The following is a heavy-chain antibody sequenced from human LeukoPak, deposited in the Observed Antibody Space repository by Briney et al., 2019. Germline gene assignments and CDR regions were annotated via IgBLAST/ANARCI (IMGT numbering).Heavy chain of an antibody. CDR3: ARELAVAGTLSY. J-gene: IGHJ4*02. CDR2: ISYSGSA. CDR1: GGSISSYF. V-gene: IGHV4-59*12. D-gene: IGHD6-19*01. Sequence: SETLSLTCTVSGGSISSYFWSWIRQPPGKGLEWIGYISYSGSANYNPSLKSRVTISVDTSKSQFSLKLSSVTAADTAVYYCARELAVAGTLSYWGQGTLVTVSS.